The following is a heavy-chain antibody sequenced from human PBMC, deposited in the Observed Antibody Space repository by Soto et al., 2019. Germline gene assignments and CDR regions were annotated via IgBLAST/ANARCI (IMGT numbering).Heavy chain of an antibody. V-gene: IGHV3-9*01. CDR3: AKDIMKYSYGFEIDY. CDR1: GFTFDDYA. Sequence: GGSLRLSCAASGFTFDDYAMHWVRQAPGKGLEWVSGISWNSGSIGYADSVKGRFTISRDNAKNSLYLQMNSLRAEDTALYYCAKDIMKYSYGFEIDYWGQGTLVTVSS. J-gene: IGHJ4*02. CDR2: ISWNSGSI. D-gene: IGHD5-18*01.